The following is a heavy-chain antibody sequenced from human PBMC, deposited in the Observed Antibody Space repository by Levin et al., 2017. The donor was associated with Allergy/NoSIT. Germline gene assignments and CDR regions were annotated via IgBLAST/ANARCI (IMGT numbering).Heavy chain of an antibody. Sequence: PGGSLRLSCAASGFTFSSYTMTWIRQAPGKGLEWVSVISGSGGVTYYADSVKGRFTISRDNSKNTLFLQVNSLRAEDTALYYCAKAGAGGWSRGWFDPWGPGTLVTVSS. CDR1: GFTFSSYT. V-gene: IGHV3-23*01. CDR2: ISGSGGVT. D-gene: IGHD6-19*01. J-gene: IGHJ5*02. CDR3: AKAGAGGWSRGWFDP.